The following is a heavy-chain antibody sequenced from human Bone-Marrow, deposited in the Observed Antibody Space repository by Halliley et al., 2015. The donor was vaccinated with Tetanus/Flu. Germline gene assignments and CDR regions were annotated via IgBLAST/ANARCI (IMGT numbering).Heavy chain of an antibody. D-gene: IGHD1-26*01. V-gene: IGHV3-48*03. CDR3: AGGGGGYYGDWFDP. J-gene: IGHJ5*02. CDR2: ISNTGDMI. Sequence: SLRLSCAASGFTFSSYEMNWVRQAPGKGPEWVSYISNTGDMIYYADSVKGRFTISRDNAKNSLYLQMNSLRAEDTALYYCAGGGGGYYGDWFDPWGQGTLVTVSS. CDR1: GFTFSSYE.